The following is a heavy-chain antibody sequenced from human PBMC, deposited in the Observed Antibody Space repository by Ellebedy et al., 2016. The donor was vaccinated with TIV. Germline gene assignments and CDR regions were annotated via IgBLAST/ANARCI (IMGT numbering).Heavy chain of an antibody. CDR3: ARVGVLERRGAFDI. CDR2: ISSSISTM. CDR1: GFTFSSYS. D-gene: IGHD1-1*01. J-gene: IGHJ3*02. Sequence: GESLKISCAASGFTFSSYSLNWVRQAPGKGLAWVSYISSSISTMYYADSVKGRFTISRDNAKSSLFLQMNSLRDEDTAVYYCARVGVLERRGAFDIWGQGTMVTVSS. V-gene: IGHV3-48*02.